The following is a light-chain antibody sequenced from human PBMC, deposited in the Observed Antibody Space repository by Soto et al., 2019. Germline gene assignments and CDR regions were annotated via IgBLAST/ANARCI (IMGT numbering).Light chain of an antibody. Sequence: DIQMTQSPSTLSASVGDRVTITCRASQSISRSLAWYQQKPGKAPNLLIYDASSLESGVPSRFSGSGFGTEFTLTISSLQPDDFATYYCQQANSFPYTFGQGTKVDMK. CDR1: QSISRS. J-gene: IGKJ2*01. V-gene: IGKV1-5*01. CDR3: QQANSFPYT. CDR2: DAS.